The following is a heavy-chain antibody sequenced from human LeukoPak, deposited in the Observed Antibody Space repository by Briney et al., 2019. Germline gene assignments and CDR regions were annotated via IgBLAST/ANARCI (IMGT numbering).Heavy chain of an antibody. Sequence: PGGSLRLSCSASGFTFSNYEMNWVRQAPGKGLEWVSYIGSSGSTIYYADSLKGRFTISRDNAKNSLYLQMNSLRAEDTAVYYCARGATVSDYWGQGTLVPVSS. V-gene: IGHV3-48*03. CDR3: ARGATVSDY. CDR2: IGSSGSTI. J-gene: IGHJ4*02. D-gene: IGHD4-17*01. CDR1: GFTFSNYE.